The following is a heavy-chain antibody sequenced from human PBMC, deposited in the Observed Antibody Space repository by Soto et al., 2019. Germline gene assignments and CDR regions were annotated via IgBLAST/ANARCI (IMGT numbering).Heavy chain of an antibody. CDR2: ISSGSSSRTI. Sequence: TGGSLRLSCAASGFTFSSYTMNWVRQAPGKGLEWVSYISSGSSSRTIYYADSVRGRFTISRDNAKNSLYLQMNSLRVEDTAVYYCARDLPGPYWGQGTLVTVSS. CDR3: ARDLPGPY. CDR1: GFTFSSYT. V-gene: IGHV3-48*01. J-gene: IGHJ4*02.